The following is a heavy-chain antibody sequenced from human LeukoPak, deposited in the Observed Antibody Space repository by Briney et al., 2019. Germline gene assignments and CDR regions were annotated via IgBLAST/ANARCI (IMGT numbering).Heavy chain of an antibody. J-gene: IGHJ6*03. Sequence: PGGSLRLSCAASGFTFSSHNVNWIRRAPGRGLEWISYITTGSSTIKYADSVKGRFTISRDNTKSSLYLQMDSLRAEDTAVCYCARDRGAVGGLLSYHFYYMDVWGKGTPVTVS. CDR2: ITTGSSTI. D-gene: IGHD3-16*01. V-gene: IGHV3-48*01. CDR3: ARDRGAVGGLLSYHFYYMDV. CDR1: GFTFSSHN.